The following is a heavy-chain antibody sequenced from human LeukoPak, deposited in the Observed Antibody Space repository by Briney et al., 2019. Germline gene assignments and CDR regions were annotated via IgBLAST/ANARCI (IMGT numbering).Heavy chain of an antibody. Sequence: GASLKISCKGSGSRFLSYWSGGGRQVPGKGLEWMGIIYPGDSVTIYSPFFQGQVIISADKSISTAYLQWSSLKASDTAIYYCARHVDYFYYMDVWGKGTTVTISS. CDR3: ARHVDYFYYMDV. CDR1: GSRFLSYW. J-gene: IGHJ6*03. CDR2: IYPGDSVT. V-gene: IGHV5-51*01.